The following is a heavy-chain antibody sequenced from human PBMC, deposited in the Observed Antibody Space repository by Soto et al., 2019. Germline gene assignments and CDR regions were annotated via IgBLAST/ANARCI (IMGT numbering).Heavy chain of an antibody. CDR1: GYTFTSYD. CDR2: MNPNSGNT. D-gene: IGHD2-15*01. CDR3: AGGRGYCSGGSCYGDY. V-gene: IGHV1-8*01. Sequence: ASVKVSCKASGYTFTSYDINWVRQATGQGLEWMGWMNPNSGNTGYAQKFQGRVTMTRNTSISTAYMELSSLRSEDTAVYYCAGGRGYCSGGSCYGDYWGQGTLVTVSS. J-gene: IGHJ4*02.